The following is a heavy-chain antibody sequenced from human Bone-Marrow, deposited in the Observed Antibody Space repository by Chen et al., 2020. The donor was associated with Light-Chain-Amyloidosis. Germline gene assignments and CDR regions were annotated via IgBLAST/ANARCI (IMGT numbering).Heavy chain of an antibody. V-gene: IGHV5-51*01. Sequence: EVQLEQSGAEVRKAGESLKISCKTSGYTFTTYGIVWVRQTPGKGLEWMGIIYTRDSETTSNPSFESHVTISADRSTRTSYVKWSGLKASDSGMYYCATQHFLGGYPREWGQGTLVTVSS. D-gene: IGHD5-12*01. CDR1: GYTFTTYG. CDR3: ATQHFLGGYPRE. CDR2: IYTRDSET. J-gene: IGHJ4*02.